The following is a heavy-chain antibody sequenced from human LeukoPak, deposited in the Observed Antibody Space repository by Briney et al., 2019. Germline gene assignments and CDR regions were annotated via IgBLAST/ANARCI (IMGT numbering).Heavy chain of an antibody. J-gene: IGHJ4*02. D-gene: IGHD2-21*01. CDR2: ISDDGSYT. CDR3: ASFGISWRSSY. Sequence: TGGSLRLSCAASGFSFSRHWVHWVRQAPGKGLVWVSRISDDGSYTSNVDSVTGRFTISRDNVNNMLYLHMNSLRAEDTAVYYCASFGISWRSSYWGQGTLVTVSS. V-gene: IGHV3-74*01. CDR1: GFSFSRHW.